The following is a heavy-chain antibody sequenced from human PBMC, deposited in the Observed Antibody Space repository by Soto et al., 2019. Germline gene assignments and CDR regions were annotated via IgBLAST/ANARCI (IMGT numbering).Heavy chain of an antibody. Sequence: EVQLLESGGGLVQPGGSLRLSCAASGLTFSNSAMNWVRKAPGKGLHWVSRISGSGGTTYYADSVKGRFTISRDNSKNTLYLEMNSLRAEDTAVYYCARWRGGYRVVMPAATGFDPWGQGALVTVSS. J-gene: IGHJ5*02. V-gene: IGHV3-23*01. CDR3: ARWRGGYRVVMPAATGFDP. CDR1: GLTFSNSA. CDR2: ISGSGGTT. D-gene: IGHD2-2*01.